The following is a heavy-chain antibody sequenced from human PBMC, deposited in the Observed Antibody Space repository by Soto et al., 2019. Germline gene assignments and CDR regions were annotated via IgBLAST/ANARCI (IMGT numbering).Heavy chain of an antibody. J-gene: IGHJ6*02. Sequence: RGSLRLSCAASGFTFSSYAMSWVRQAPGKGLEWVSAISGSGGSTYYADSVKGRFTISRDNSKNTLYLQMNSLRAEDTAVYYCAKGPLGLVTTLYYGMDVWGPGTTVTLSS. CDR2: ISGSGGST. CDR3: AKGPLGLVTTLYYGMDV. CDR1: GFTFSSYA. V-gene: IGHV3-23*01. D-gene: IGHD5-18*01.